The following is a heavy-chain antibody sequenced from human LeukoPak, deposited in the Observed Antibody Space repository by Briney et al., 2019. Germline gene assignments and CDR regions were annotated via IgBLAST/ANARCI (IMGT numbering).Heavy chain of an antibody. CDR1: GFTFSSYA. CDR2: LSSNGHTT. V-gene: IGHV3-23*01. CDR3: AKVGLSGYSYGSFAH. J-gene: IGHJ4*02. Sequence: GGSLRLSCAASGFTFSSYAMNWVRQAPDKGLEWVSALSSNGHTTYYVDSVRGRFTISRDNSKNTLYLEMSGLRAGDTAMYFCAKVGLSGYSYGSFAHWGQGTLVAVSS. D-gene: IGHD5-18*01.